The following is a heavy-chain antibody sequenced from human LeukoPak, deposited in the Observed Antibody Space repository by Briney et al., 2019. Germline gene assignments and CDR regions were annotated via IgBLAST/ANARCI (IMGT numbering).Heavy chain of an antibody. CDR3: ARHRGHYDSSGHYADY. V-gene: IGHV4-39*01. Sequence: PSETLSLTCTVSGGSISTSPYYWGWIRQPPGRGLEWIGTIYYSGSTYYNPSLKSRVTISVDTSKNQFSLRLTSVTAADTAVYYCARHRGHYDSSGHYADYWGQGTLLTVSS. CDR1: GGSISTSPYY. J-gene: IGHJ4*02. CDR2: IYYSGST. D-gene: IGHD3-22*01.